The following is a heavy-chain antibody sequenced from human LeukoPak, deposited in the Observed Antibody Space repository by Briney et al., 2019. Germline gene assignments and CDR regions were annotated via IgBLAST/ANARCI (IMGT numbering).Heavy chain of an antibody. Sequence: GGSLRLSCAASGFTFSNYAMSWVRQAPGKGLEWVSGISGSDGSTYYADSVKGRFTISRDDSKNTLSLQMNGLRVEDTAVYYCAQDLAWGAFDHWGQGTLVTVSS. V-gene: IGHV3-23*01. D-gene: IGHD7-27*01. J-gene: IGHJ4*02. CDR1: GFTFSNYA. CDR3: AQDLAWGAFDH. CDR2: ISGSDGST.